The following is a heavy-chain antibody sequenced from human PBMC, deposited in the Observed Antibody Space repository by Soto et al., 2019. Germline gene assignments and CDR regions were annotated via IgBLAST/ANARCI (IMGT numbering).Heavy chain of an antibody. J-gene: IGHJ3*02. CDR1: GFTCSSYS. Sequence: GGSLRLSCAASGFTCSSYSMNWVRQAPGKGLEWVSSISSSSSYIYYADSVKGRFTISRDNAKNSLYLQMNSLRAEDTAVYYCASIKARGYCSGGSCYFAFDIWGQGTMVTVSS. V-gene: IGHV3-21*01. CDR2: ISSSSSYI. D-gene: IGHD2-15*01. CDR3: ASIKARGYCSGGSCYFAFDI.